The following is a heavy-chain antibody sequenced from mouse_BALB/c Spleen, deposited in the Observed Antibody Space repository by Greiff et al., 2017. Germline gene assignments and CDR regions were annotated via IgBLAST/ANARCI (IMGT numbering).Heavy chain of an antibody. V-gene: IGHV5-17*02. CDR2: ISSGSSTI. CDR3: ARSVDY. J-gene: IGHJ4*01. CDR1: GFTFSSFG. Sequence: EVQLVESGGGLVQPGGSRKLSCAASGFTFSSFGMHWVRQAPEKGLEWVAYISSGSSTIYYADTVKGRFTISRDNPKNTLFLQMTSLRSEDTAMYYCARSVDYWGQGTSVTVSS.